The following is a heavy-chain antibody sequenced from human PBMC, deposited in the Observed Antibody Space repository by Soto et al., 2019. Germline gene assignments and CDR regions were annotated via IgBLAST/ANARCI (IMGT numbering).Heavy chain of an antibody. CDR2: IYWDDDK. J-gene: IGHJ4*02. CDR3: AYRALYSGSYWDGGYFDY. Sequence: QITLRESGPTRVRPTQTLSLTCTFSGFSLHTSGVGVGWIRQPPGKALEWLALIYWDDDKRYSPSLKSRLSITKHTSENHVVLTMTNTDPVDTATYYCAYRALYSGSYWDGGYFDYWGQGTLIPVSS. D-gene: IGHD1-26*01. CDR1: GFSLHTSGVG. V-gene: IGHV2-5*02.